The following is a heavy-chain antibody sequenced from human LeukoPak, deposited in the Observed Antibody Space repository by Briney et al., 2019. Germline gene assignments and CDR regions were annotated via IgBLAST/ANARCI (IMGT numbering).Heavy chain of an antibody. CDR1: GFTFSNYG. CDR3: ARDLRGMDV. CDR2: ISFDGSQK. V-gene: IGHV3-33*01. J-gene: IGHJ6*02. Sequence: GGSLRLSCAASGFTFSNYGMHWVRQAPGKGLEWVALISFDGSQKYYADSVKGRFTISRDNSKNTLYLQMNSLRAEDTAVYYCARDLRGMDVWGQGTTVTVSS.